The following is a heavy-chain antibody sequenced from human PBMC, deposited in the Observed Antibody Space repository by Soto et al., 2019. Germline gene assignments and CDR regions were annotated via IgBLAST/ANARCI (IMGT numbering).Heavy chain of an antibody. Sequence: SETLSLTCTVSGGSISSYYWSWIRQPPGKGLEWIGYIYYSGSTNYNPSLKSRVTISVDTSKNQFSLKLSSVTAADTAVYYCARYYDILTGYDRIGWFDPWGQGTLVTVSS. CDR2: IYYSGST. CDR1: GGSISSYY. D-gene: IGHD3-9*01. CDR3: ARYYDILTGYDRIGWFDP. V-gene: IGHV4-59*01. J-gene: IGHJ5*02.